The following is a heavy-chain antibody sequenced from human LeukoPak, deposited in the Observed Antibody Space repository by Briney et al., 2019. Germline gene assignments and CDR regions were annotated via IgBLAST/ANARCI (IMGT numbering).Heavy chain of an antibody. J-gene: IGHJ6*02. Sequence: GGSLRLSCAASGFTFSDYYINWIRQAPGKGLEWVSHISSSGRLMQYADSVKGRFTITRDNAQNFMSLQMNSLKPEDTAVYYCARDTNNGLDVWGRGTTVTVYS. D-gene: IGHD1-14*01. CDR1: GFTFSDYY. CDR2: ISSSGRLM. CDR3: ARDTNNGLDV. V-gene: IGHV3-11*01.